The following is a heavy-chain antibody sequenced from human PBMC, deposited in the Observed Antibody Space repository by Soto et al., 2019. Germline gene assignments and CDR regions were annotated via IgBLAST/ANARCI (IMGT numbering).Heavy chain of an antibody. V-gene: IGHV3-21*01. D-gene: IGHD5-18*01. Sequence: EVQLVESGGGLVKPGGSLRLSCAASGFTFSSYSMNWVRQAPGKGLEWVSSISTSSSYIYYADSVKGRFTISRDNAKNSLYLEMNSLRADDTAVYYCARGPPGYSYGNSWYFDLCGRGTLVTVSS. CDR1: GFTFSSYS. CDR2: ISTSSSYI. J-gene: IGHJ2*01. CDR3: ARGPPGYSYGNSWYFDL.